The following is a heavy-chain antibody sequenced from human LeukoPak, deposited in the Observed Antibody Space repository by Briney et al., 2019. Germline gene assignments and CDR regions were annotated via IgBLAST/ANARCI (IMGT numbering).Heavy chain of an antibody. Sequence: SVKVSCKASRHTFTGYYMHWVRQAPGQGLEWMGWIHPNSGGTNYAQKFKGRVTMTRDTSISTAYMELSRLRSDDTAVYYCARKGGGHYYDSSGYYPLDYWGQGTLVTVSS. J-gene: IGHJ4*02. V-gene: IGHV1-2*02. CDR3: ARKGGGHYYDSSGYYPLDY. CDR1: RHTFTGYY. D-gene: IGHD3-22*01. CDR2: IHPNSGGT.